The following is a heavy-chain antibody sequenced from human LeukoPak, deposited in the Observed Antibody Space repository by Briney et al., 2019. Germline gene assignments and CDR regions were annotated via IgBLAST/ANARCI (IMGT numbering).Heavy chain of an antibody. D-gene: IGHD3-22*01. CDR2: ISSSGSTI. CDR1: GFTFSDYY. Sequence: GGSLRLSCAASGFTFSDYYMSWIRQAPGKGLEWVSYISSSGSTIYYADSVKGRFTISRDNAKNSLYLQMNSLRTEDTAVYYCAGARSGYEGILDYWGQGTLVTVSS. CDR3: AGARSGYEGILDY. V-gene: IGHV3-11*01. J-gene: IGHJ4*02.